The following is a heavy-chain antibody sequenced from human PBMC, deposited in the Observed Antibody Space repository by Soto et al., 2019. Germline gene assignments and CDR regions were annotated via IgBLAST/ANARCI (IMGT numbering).Heavy chain of an antibody. CDR2: ISYDGNYI. CDR3: AKGILSATIGPYAMDV. CDR1: GFAFSSYA. J-gene: IGHJ6*02. V-gene: IGHV3-30*18. Sequence: VGSLRLSCEASGFAFSSYAMHWVRQAPGKGLEWVGVISYDGNYIYYADAVKGRFTISRDNSKNTLYVQVNSLRPEDTAVYYCAKGILSATIGPYAMDVWGQGTTVTVSS. D-gene: IGHD3-16*01.